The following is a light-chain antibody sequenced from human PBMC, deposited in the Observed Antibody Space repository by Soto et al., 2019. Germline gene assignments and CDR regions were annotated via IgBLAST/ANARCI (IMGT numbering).Light chain of an antibody. Sequence: IQMTQSPSTLSACVGDTVTITCRASQTISVSLAWYQQKPGKAPNLLIYDASTLQGGVPSRFSGSGSGTEFTLTVTSLQPEDFATYFCQQYDKYSTLGHGTKVDIK. CDR3: QQYDKYST. CDR1: QTISVS. V-gene: IGKV1-5*01. CDR2: DAS. J-gene: IGKJ1*01.